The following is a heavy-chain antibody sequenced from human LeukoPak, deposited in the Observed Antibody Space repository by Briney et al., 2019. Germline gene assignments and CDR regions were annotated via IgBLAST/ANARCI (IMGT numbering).Heavy chain of an antibody. CDR3: ASSGYSSSRYAFDI. J-gene: IGHJ3*02. Sequence: SETLSLTCTVSGDSISSRSYYWGWIRQPPGKGLEWIGYIYYSGSTNYNPPLKSRVTISVDTSKNQFSLKLSSVTAADTAVYYCASSGYSSSRYAFDIWGQGTMVTVSS. CDR2: IYYSGST. D-gene: IGHD6-13*01. V-gene: IGHV4-61*05. CDR1: GDSISSRSYY.